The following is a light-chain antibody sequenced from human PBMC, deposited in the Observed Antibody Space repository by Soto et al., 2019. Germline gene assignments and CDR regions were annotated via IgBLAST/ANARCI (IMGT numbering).Light chain of an antibody. V-gene: IGKV1-5*03. J-gene: IGKJ1*01. Sequence: EIQMTQSPSTLSASWGGRVTSNSRASQSISSWLTWYQQKPGKAPKLLIYKASSLESGVPSGFSGSGSGTEFTLTISSLQPDDIATYYCQQYNSFTWTFGQGTKVDIK. CDR3: QQYNSFTWT. CDR2: KAS. CDR1: QSISSW.